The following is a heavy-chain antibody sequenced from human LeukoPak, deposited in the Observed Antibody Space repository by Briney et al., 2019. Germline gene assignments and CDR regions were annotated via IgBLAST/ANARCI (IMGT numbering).Heavy chain of an antibody. CDR1: GFTFSSYS. Sequence: PGGSLRLSCVASGFTFSSYSMSWVRQAPGKGLEWVSSITSSSSYIYYADSVKGRFTISRDNAKNSLYMQMSSLRAKDTAVYYCALGYNYGSDYWGQGTLVTVSS. V-gene: IGHV3-21*01. D-gene: IGHD5-18*01. J-gene: IGHJ4*02. CDR2: ITSSSSYI. CDR3: ALGYNYGSDY.